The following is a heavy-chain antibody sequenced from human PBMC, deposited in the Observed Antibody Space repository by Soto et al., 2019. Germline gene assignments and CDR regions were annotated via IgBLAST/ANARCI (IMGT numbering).Heavy chain of an antibody. Sequence: FLRLSCAASGFTFSSYEMYWVRQAPGKGLAWVSYISSSGSSIYYADSVKGRFTISRDNSKNLLYLQMNSLRAEDTAVYYYARVPPGYTSSWFLANWFDPWGQGTLVTVSS. V-gene: IGHV3-48*03. CDR2: ISSSGSSI. D-gene: IGHD6-13*01. J-gene: IGHJ5*02. CDR3: ARVPPGYTSSWFLANWFDP. CDR1: GFTFSSYE.